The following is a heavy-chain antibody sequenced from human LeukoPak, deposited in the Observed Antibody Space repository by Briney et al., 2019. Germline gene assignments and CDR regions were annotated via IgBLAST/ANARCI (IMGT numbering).Heavy chain of an antibody. V-gene: IGHV5-51*01. Sequence: GGSLQISCKASGYSFTTNWIGWVRPLPGQGLEWMGLIFPGDSDTRYSPSFQGQVTISADKSISTAYLQWRSLKASDTAIYYCAKSSFRGAIAAAGVDYWGQGTLVTVSS. D-gene: IGHD6-13*01. CDR2: IFPGDSDT. J-gene: IGHJ4*02. CDR1: GYSFTTNW. CDR3: AKSSFRGAIAAAGVDY.